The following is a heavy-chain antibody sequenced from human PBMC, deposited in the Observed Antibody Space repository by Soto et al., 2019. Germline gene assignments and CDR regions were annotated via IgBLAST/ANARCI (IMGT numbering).Heavy chain of an antibody. V-gene: IGHV3-33*01. J-gene: IGHJ5*02. CDR2: LWYDGSNK. Sequence: ESGGGVVQPGRSLRLSCAASGFTFSSYGMHWVRQAPGKGLEWVAVLWYDGSNKYYADSVKGRFTISRDNSKNTLYLQMNSLRAEDTAVYYCARGYGWFDPWGQGTLVTVSS. D-gene: IGHD6-13*01. CDR3: ARGYGWFDP. CDR1: GFTFSSYG.